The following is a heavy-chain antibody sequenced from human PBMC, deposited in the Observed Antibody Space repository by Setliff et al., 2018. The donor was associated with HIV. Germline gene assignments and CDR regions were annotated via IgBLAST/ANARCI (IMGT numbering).Heavy chain of an antibody. D-gene: IGHD2-21*02. J-gene: IGHJ3*02. V-gene: IGHV4-38-2*02. Sequence: KPSETLSLTCTVSGDSISSDFSLGWIRQPPGKGLEWNGSIYHSGNTYYMPSLHSRVTISVDMSNNQFSLNLNSVTAADTAVYYCARGQGCGGGCHYAFEMCGQGTMVTVSS. CDR2: IYHSGNT. CDR1: GDSISSDFS. CDR3: ARGQGCGGGCHYAFEM.